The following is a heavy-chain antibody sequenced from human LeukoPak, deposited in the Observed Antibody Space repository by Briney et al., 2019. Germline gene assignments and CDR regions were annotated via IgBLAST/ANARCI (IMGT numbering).Heavy chain of an antibody. V-gene: IGHV3-23*01. CDR1: GFTFSSYA. J-gene: IGHJ4*02. D-gene: IGHD5-12*01. CDR2: ISGSGGST. Sequence: PGGSLRLSCAASGFTFSSYAMSWVRQAPGKGLEWVSAISGSGGSTYYADSVKGRFTISRDNAKNSLYLQMNSLKAEDTAWYYCSTNSVYSGYVPLLDYWGQGTLVTVYS. CDR3: STNSVYSGYVPLLDY.